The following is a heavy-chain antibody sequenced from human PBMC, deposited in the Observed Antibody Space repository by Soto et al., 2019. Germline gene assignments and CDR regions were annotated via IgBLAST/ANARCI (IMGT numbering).Heavy chain of an antibody. J-gene: IGHJ3*02. CDR2: INHSGST. D-gene: IGHD3-3*01. V-gene: IGHV4-34*01. Sequence: SETLSLTCAVYGGSFSGYYWSWIRQPPGKGLEWIGEINHSGSTNYNPSLKSRVTISVDTSKNQFSLKLSSVTAADTAVYYCARGRATLRFLEWLLIPVDAFDIWGQGTMVTVSS. CDR1: GGSFSGYY. CDR3: ARGRATLRFLEWLLIPVDAFDI.